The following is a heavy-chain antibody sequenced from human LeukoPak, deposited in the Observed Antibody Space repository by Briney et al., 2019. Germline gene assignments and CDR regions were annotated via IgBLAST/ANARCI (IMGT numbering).Heavy chain of an antibody. D-gene: IGHD6-19*01. Sequence: PGGSLRLSCAASGFTFGSYGMHWVRQAPGKGLEWVTFIRSDGSNKYYADSVKGRFTISRDNSKNTLYLQMNSLRAEDTAVYYCASPGVVAVAGSDYWGQGTLVTVSS. CDR2: IRSDGSNK. J-gene: IGHJ4*02. CDR1: GFTFGSYG. CDR3: ASPGVVAVAGSDY. V-gene: IGHV3-30*02.